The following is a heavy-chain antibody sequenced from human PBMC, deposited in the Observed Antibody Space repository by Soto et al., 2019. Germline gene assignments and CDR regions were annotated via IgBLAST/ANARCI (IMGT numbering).Heavy chain of an antibody. CDR1: GGSFSGYY. CDR3: ARASFIAAHPSGPNYFDS. Sequence: SETLSLTCAVYGGSFSGYYWSWIRQPPGKGLEWIGYIYYSGSTNYNPSLKSRVTISVDTSKNQFSLKLSSVTAADTAVYYCARASFIAAHPSGPNYFDSRRHRTLDTVSS. J-gene: IGHJ5*01. V-gene: IGHV4-59*01. CDR2: IYYSGST. D-gene: IGHD6-6*01.